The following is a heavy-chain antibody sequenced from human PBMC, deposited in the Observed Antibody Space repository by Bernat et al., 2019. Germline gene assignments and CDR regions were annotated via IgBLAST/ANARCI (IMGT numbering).Heavy chain of an antibody. CDR1: GFTFSSYG. D-gene: IGHD4-17*01. J-gene: IGHJ3*02. V-gene: IGHV3-30*18. CDR2: ISYDGSNK. CDR3: AKPGGGGDYDRGPKDAFDI. Sequence: QVQLVESGGGVVQPGRSLRLSCAASGFTFSSYGMHWVRQAPGKGLEWVAVISYDGSNKYYADSVKGRFTISRDNSKNTLYLQMNSLRAEDTAVYYCAKPGGGGDYDRGPKDAFDIWGQGTMVTVSS.